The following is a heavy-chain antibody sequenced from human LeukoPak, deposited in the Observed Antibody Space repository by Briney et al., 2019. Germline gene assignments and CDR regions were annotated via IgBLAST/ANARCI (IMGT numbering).Heavy chain of an antibody. CDR2: IYYSGST. CDR3: ARDRGHFFDY. Sequence: SETLSLTCSVSGGSLSSYYWSWIRQPPGKGLERIGYIYYSGSTNYNPSLKSRVAISVDTSKNQFSLKLSSVTAADTAVYYCARDRGHFFDYWGQGTLVTVSS. V-gene: IGHV4-59*01. CDR1: GGSLSSYY. J-gene: IGHJ4*02.